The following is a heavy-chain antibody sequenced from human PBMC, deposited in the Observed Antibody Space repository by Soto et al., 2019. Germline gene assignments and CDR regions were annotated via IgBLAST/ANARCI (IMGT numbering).Heavy chain of an antibody. CDR2: ISSDGSNK. J-gene: IGHJ4*02. CDR1: GFTVTSYV. D-gene: IGHD2-15*01. V-gene: IGHV3-30*18. CDR3: AKESRYYSGGSCYSY. Sequence: PGGSLRLSCEASGFTVTSYVMHWVRQAPGKGLEWEAGISSDGSNKYYADSVKGRFTMSRDNSKNTLYLQMNSLRAEDTAVYYCAKESRYYSGGSCYSYWGQGT.